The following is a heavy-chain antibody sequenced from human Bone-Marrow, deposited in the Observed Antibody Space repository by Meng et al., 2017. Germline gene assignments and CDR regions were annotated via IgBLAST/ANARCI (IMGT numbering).Heavy chain of an antibody. J-gene: IGHJ4*02. D-gene: IGHD6-6*01. CDR2: ISDSGST. CDR3: VRAIATRPDVFDY. Sequence: VKLQESGSGLVQPSENTYLTCTVYSGTINSYCWSWIRQPPGKGPEWIGYISDSGSTNYNPSLKSRVTISVDKSKNQFSLKLSSVTAADTAVYYCVRAIATRPDVFDYWGQGTLVTVSS. CDR1: SGTINSYC. V-gene: IGHV4-59*01.